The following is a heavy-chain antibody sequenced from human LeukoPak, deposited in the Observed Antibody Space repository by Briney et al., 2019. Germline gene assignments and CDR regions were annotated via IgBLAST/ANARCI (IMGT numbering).Heavy chain of an antibody. D-gene: IGHD6-6*01. V-gene: IGHV3-11*01. Sequence: GGSLRLSCAASGFTFSDYYMSWIRQAPGKGLEWVSYITSSGSTIYYADSMKGRFTISRDNAKHSLFLQLDSLRAEDTAVYYCARIGRPAAFDIWGQGALVIVSS. CDR3: ARIGRPAAFDI. J-gene: IGHJ3*02. CDR1: GFTFSDYY. CDR2: ITSSGSTI.